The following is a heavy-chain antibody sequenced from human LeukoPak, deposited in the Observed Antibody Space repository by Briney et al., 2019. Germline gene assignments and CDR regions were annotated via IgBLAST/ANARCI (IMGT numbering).Heavy chain of an antibody. V-gene: IGHV4-59*01. Sequence: SETLSLTCTVSGGSISSYYWSWIRQPPGKGLEWIGYIYYSGSTNYNPSLKSRVTISVDTSKNQFSLKLSSMTAADTAVYYCASLDPWRYGMDVWGKGTTVTVSS. J-gene: IGHJ6*04. CDR1: GGSISSYY. CDR2: IYYSGST. CDR3: ASLDPWRYGMDV. D-gene: IGHD3-9*01.